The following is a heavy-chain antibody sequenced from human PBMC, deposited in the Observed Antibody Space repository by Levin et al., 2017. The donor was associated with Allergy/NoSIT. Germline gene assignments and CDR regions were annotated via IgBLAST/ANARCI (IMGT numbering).Heavy chain of an antibody. CDR3: AKDSSYDFWSGYYRWDY. D-gene: IGHD3-3*01. V-gene: IGHV3-23*01. CDR1: GFTFSSYA. CDR2: ISGSDGST. Sequence: AGGSLRLSCAASGFTFSSYAMSWVRQAPGKGLEWVSAISGSDGSTYYADSVKGRFTISRDNSKNTLYLQMNSLRAEDTAVYYCAKDSSYDFWSGYYRWDYWGQGTLVTVSS. J-gene: IGHJ4*02.